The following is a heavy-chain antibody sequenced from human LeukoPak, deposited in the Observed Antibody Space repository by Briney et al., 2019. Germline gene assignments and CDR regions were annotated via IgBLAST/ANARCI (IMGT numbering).Heavy chain of an antibody. J-gene: IGHJ3*02. D-gene: IGHD3-22*01. Sequence: PGGSLRLSCVASGFTFSRYWMHWVRQAPGKGLVWVSRINSDGRSTNYADSVKGRFSISRDNAENTLYLQMNSLRVEDTAVYYCAKVRMITMIAYDAFDIWGQGTMVTVSS. CDR1: GFTFSRYW. CDR3: AKVRMITMIAYDAFDI. CDR2: INSDGRST. V-gene: IGHV3-74*01.